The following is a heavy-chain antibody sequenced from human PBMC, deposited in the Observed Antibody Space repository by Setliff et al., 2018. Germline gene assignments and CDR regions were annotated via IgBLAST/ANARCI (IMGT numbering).Heavy chain of an antibody. D-gene: IGHD1-26*01. CDR3: ARDRGSGSYFLRYFDY. CDR2: ISSNSSTI. J-gene: IGHJ4*02. CDR1: GFTFSSYS. Sequence: PGGSLRLSCAASGFTFSSYSMNWVRQAPGKGLEWVSYISSNSSTIYYADSVKGRFTISRDNAKNSLYLQMNSLRAEDTAVYYCARDRGSGSYFLRYFDYWGQGTLVTVS. V-gene: IGHV3-48*01.